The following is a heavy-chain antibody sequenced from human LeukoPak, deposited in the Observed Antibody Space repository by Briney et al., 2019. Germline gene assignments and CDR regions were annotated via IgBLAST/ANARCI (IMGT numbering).Heavy chain of an antibody. CDR3: ATQRGSYLWGTDFDY. J-gene: IGHJ4*02. D-gene: IGHD3-16*01. V-gene: IGHV1-69*01. CDR2: IIPIFGTA. CDR1: GGTFSSYA. Sequence: SVKVSCKASGGTFSSYAISWVRQAPGQGLEWMGGIIPIFGTANYAQKFQGRVTITADESTSTAYMELSSLRSEDTAVYYCATQRGSYLWGTDFDYWGQGTLVTVSS.